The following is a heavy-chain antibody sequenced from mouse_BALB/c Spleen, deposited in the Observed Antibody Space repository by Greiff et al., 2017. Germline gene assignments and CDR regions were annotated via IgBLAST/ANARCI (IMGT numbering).Heavy chain of an antibody. V-gene: IGHV2-6-4*01. CDR2: IWGGGST. CDR1: GFSLSRYS. J-gene: IGHJ4*01. Sequence: VQLVESGPGLVAPSQSLSITCTVSGFSLSRYSVHWVRQPPGKGLEWLGMIWGGGSTYYNSALKSRLSISKDNSKSQVFLKMNSLQTDDTAMYYCAKHRGNYVLYAMDYWGQGTSVTVSS. D-gene: IGHD2-1*01. CDR3: AKHRGNYVLYAMDY.